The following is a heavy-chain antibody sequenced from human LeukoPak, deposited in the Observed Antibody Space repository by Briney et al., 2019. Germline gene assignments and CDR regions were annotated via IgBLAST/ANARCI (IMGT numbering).Heavy chain of an antibody. D-gene: IGHD3-10*01. V-gene: IGHV3-23*01. CDR2: FSGSGGST. CDR3: VKPSRTGSNDY. CDR1: GFTFSSYA. J-gene: IGHJ4*02. Sequence: PWGVLRLSCAASGFTFSSYAMSWVRQAPGKGLECISGFSGSGGSTYYADSVKGRFTISRDNSKNTLYLQMNSLRAEDTALYYCVKPSRTGSNDYWGQGTLVTVSS.